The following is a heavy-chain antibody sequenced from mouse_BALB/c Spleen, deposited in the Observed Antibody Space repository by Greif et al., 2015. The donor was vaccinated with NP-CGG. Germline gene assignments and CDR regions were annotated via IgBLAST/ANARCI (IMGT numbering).Heavy chain of an antibody. V-gene: IGHV5-9-1*01. CDR3: AREDHYYGSSLVAY. D-gene: IGHD1-1*01. J-gene: IGHJ3*01. Sequence: EVKLVESGGGLVKPGGSLKLSCAASGFTFSSYAMSWVRQTPEKRLEWVATISSGGSYTYYPDSVKGRFTISRDNAKNTLYLQMSSLRSEDTAMYYCAREDHYYGSSLVAYWGQGTLVTVSA. CDR2: ISSGGSYT. CDR1: GFTFSSYA.